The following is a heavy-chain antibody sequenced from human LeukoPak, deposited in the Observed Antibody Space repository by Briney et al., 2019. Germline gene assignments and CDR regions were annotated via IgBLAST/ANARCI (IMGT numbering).Heavy chain of an antibody. CDR3: ARDGVSGPVVPAAIGRDWFDP. Sequence: PGGSLRLSCAASGFTFSSYGMHWVRQAPGKGLEWIGSIYYSGSTYYNPSLKSRVTISVDTSKNQFSLKLSSVTAADTAVYYCARDGVSGPVVPAAIGRDWFDPWGQGTLVTVSS. D-gene: IGHD2-2*02. CDR2: IYYSGST. CDR1: GFTFSSYG. J-gene: IGHJ5*02. V-gene: IGHV4-39*07.